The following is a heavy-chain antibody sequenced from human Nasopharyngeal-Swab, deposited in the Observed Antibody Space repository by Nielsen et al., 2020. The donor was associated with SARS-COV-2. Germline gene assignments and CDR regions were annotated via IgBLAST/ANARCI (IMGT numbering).Heavy chain of an antibody. D-gene: IGHD6-19*01. CDR2: ISYDGSNK. CDR3: ARGGYSSEYEVDY. J-gene: IGHJ4*02. V-gene: IGHV3-30-3*01. CDR1: GFTFSSYA. Sequence: GESLKISCAASGFTFSSYAMHWVRQAPGKGLEWVAVISYDGSNKYYADSVKGRFTISRDNSKNTLYLQMNSLRAEDTAVYYCARGGYSSEYEVDYWGQGTLVTVSS.